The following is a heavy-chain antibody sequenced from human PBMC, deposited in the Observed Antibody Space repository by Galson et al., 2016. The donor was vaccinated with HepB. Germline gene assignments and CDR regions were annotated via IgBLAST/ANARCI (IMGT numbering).Heavy chain of an antibody. V-gene: IGHV3-7*03. Sequence: SLRLSCAASGFTFSGYWMTWVRQPPGKGLEWVANIKDDGSERYYVDSVKGRFTISRDNTKNLLYLQMSGLRAEDTAVYYCATSSPSSQPANWGQGTLVTVSS. CDR2: IKDDGSER. CDR1: GFTFSGYW. J-gene: IGHJ4*02. D-gene: IGHD2-2*01. CDR3: ATSSPSSQPAN.